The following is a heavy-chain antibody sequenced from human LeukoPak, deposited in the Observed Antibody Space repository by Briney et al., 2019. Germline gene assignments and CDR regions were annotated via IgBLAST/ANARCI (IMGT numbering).Heavy chain of an antibody. CDR2: IIPILGIA. Sequence: ASVKVSCKASGGTFSSYAISWVRQAPGQGLEWMGRIIPILGIANYAQKFQGRVTITADKSTSTAYMELSSLRSEDTAVYYCARSSGWYVGGFDYWGQGTLVTVSS. J-gene: IGHJ4*02. CDR3: ARSSGWYVGGFDY. V-gene: IGHV1-69*04. CDR1: GGTFSSYA. D-gene: IGHD6-19*01.